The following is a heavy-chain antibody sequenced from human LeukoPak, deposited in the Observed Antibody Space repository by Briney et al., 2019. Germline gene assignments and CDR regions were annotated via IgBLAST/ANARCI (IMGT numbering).Heavy chain of an antibody. CDR3: ARDHDFWSGYYRTFDY. Sequence: SETLSLTCAVYGGSFSGYYWSWIRQPPGKGLEWIGEINHSGSTNYNPSLKSRVTISVDTSKNQFSLKLSSVTATDTAVYYCARDHDFWSGYYRTFDYWGQGTLVTVSS. CDR2: INHSGST. J-gene: IGHJ4*02. CDR1: GGSFSGYY. D-gene: IGHD3-3*01. V-gene: IGHV4-34*01.